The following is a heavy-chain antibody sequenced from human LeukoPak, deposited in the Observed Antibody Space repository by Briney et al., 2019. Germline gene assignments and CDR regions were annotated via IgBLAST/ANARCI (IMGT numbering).Heavy chain of an antibody. CDR2: IWYDGSNK. CDR1: GFTFSSYG. J-gene: IGHJ6*02. D-gene: IGHD3-22*01. V-gene: IGHV3-33*01. Sequence: GGSLRLPCAASGFTFSSYGMHWVRQAPGKGLEWVAVIWYDGSNKYYADSVKGRFTISRDNSKNTLYLQMNSLRAEDTAVYYCARDFLYYYDSSGYLVYYYYGMDVWGQGTTVTVSS. CDR3: ARDFLYYYDSSGYLVYYYYGMDV.